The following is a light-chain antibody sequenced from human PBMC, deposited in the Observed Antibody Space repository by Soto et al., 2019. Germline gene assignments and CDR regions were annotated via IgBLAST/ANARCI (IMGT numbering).Light chain of an antibody. Sequence: EIVLTQSPATLYLSAEERATLSCRASQSVSSYLAWYQQKPGQAPRLLIYDASNRATGIPARFSGSGSGTDFTLTINSLEPEDFAVYYCQQRSNLHPTFGQGTRLEI. CDR3: QQRSNLHPT. CDR2: DAS. V-gene: IGKV3-11*01. CDR1: QSVSSY. J-gene: IGKJ5*01.